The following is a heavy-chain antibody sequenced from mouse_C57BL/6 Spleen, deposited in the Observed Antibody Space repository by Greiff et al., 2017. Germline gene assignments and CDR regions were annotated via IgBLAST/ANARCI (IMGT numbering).Heavy chain of an antibody. V-gene: IGHV1-62-2*01. CDR2: FYPGSGSI. D-gene: IGHD2-12*01. CDR3: ARHEDRAYSPWCAY. Sequence: QVQLKESGAELVKPGASVKLSCKASGYTFTEYTIHWVKQRSGQGLEWIGWFYPGSGSIRYNEKFKDKDTLTADKSSSTVYMELSRLTSEDSAVYFCARHEDRAYSPWCAYWGQGTLVTVSA. J-gene: IGHJ3*01. CDR1: GYTFTEYT.